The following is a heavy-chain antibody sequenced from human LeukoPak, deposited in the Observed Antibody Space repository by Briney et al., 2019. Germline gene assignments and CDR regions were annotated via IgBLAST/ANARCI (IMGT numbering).Heavy chain of an antibody. Sequence: SETLSLTCTVSGGSISSGGYYWSWIRQHPGKGLEWIGYIYYSGSTYYNPSLKSRVTISVDTSKNQFSLKLSSVTAADTAVYYCARGRTAMAIKRMYYFDYWGQGTLVTVSS. V-gene: IGHV4-31*03. J-gene: IGHJ4*02. CDR2: IYYSGST. D-gene: IGHD5-18*01. CDR3: ARGRTAMAIKRMYYFDY. CDR1: GGSISSGGYY.